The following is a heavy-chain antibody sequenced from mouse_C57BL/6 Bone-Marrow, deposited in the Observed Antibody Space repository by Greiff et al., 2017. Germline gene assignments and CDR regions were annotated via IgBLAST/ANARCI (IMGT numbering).Heavy chain of an antibody. CDR1: GYTFTSYW. CDR2: INPSSGYT. Sequence: VQLVESGAELAKPGASVKLSCKASGYTFTSYWMHWVKQRPGQGLEWIGYINPSSGYTKYNQKFKDKATLTADKSSSTAYMQLSSLTYEDSAVYYCARWGLKGGNYMEPFAYWGQGTLVTVSA. V-gene: IGHV1-7*01. J-gene: IGHJ3*01. D-gene: IGHD2-1*01. CDR3: ARWGLKGGNYMEPFAY.